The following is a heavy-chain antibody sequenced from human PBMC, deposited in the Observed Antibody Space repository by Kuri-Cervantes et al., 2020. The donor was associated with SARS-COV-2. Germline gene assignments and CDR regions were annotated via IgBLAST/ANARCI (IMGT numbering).Heavy chain of an antibody. Sequence: SMKISYTACGVIFGDDAKSWLHPSAERGLEWVGFIRSKAYGGTTEYDAGVKGRFNISRDDSKSMAYLQMKSLKTEDTAVYYCGPYNYPNWSDPWGHGAQVPVSS. J-gene: IGHJ5*02. D-gene: IGHD1-20*01. CDR1: GVIFGDDA. CDR2: IRSKAYGGTT. CDR3: GPYNYPNWSDP. V-gene: IGHV3-49*03.